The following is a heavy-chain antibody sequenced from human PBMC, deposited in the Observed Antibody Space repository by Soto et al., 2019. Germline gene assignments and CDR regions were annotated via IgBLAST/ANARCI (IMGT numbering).Heavy chain of an antibody. CDR1: GFTFISYA. V-gene: IGHV3-30-3*01. J-gene: IGHJ6*02. CDR2: ISYDGSNK. D-gene: IGHD3-22*01. CDR3: ERDRLHDSNTYYYNYGMDV. Sequence: GGSLRLSCAASGFTFISYAMYWVRQAPGKGLEWVAVISYDGSNKNYADSVKGRFTISRDNSKNTLHLQMNSLRAEDTAVYYCERDRLHDSNTYYYNYGMDVWRPGTTVTVSS.